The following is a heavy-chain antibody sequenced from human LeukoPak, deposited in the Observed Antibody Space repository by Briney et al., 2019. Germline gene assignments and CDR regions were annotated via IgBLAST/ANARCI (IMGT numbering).Heavy chain of an antibody. V-gene: IGHV3-23*01. Sequence: PGGSLRLSCAASGFTFSSYAMSWVRQAPGKGLDWVSAISGSGGSTYYADSVKGRFTISRDNSKNTLYLQMNSLRAEDTAVYYCAKIRNSGSYNFDYWGQGTLVTVSS. J-gene: IGHJ4*02. CDR1: GFTFSSYA. CDR2: ISGSGGST. CDR3: AKIRNSGSYNFDY. D-gene: IGHD1-26*01.